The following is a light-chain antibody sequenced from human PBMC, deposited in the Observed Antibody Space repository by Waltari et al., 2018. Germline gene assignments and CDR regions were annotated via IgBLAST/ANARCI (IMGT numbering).Light chain of an antibody. V-gene: IGLV2-14*01. J-gene: IGLJ1*01. CDR2: DVS. CDR3: SSYTSSNV. Sequence: QSALTQPASVSGSPGQSITIPCTGTSSDVGGYNYVSWYQQPPGKAPKLMIYDVSKRPSGVSNRFSGSKSGNTASLTISGLQAEDEADYYCSSYTSSNVFGTGTKVTVL. CDR1: SSDVGGYNY.